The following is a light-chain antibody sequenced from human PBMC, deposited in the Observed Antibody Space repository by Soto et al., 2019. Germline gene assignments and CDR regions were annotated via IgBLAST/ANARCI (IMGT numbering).Light chain of an antibody. Sequence: QSALTQPASVSASPGQSITISCTGTSSDVGGYNFVSWYQQHRGNAPNLMIYEVSNRPAGVSNRFGGTTSGNTASVTISGLQAEDEDDYYCSSDTSSSALVFGGGTKLTVL. CDR3: SSDTSSSALV. CDR2: EVS. V-gene: IGLV2-14*01. CDR1: SSDVGGYNF. J-gene: IGLJ2*01.